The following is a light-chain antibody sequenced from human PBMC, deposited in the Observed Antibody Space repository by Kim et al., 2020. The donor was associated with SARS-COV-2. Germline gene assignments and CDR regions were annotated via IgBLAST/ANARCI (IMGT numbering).Light chain of an antibody. CDR2: EVT. Sequence: GQAVTISGTGTCSDIGSYNLVSLYQQPPGTAPKLVIYEVTYRPSGVPDRFSGSKSGNTASLTISGLQAEDEADYYCSSYTSRTTGVFGGGTQLTVL. CDR3: SSYTSRTTGV. CDR1: CSDIGSYNL. J-gene: IGLJ3*02. V-gene: IGLV2-18*02.